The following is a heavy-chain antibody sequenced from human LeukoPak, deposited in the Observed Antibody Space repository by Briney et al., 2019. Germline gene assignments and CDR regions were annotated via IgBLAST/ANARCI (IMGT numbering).Heavy chain of an antibody. Sequence: GGSLRLSCAASGFTFSSYWMHWVRQAPGKGLVWVSRINNDGSSIIYADSVKGRFTISRDNAKNTLYLQMNSLRAEDTAVYYCARGMAGSSRFDNWGQGTLATVSS. D-gene: IGHD6-19*01. J-gene: IGHJ4*02. V-gene: IGHV3-74*01. CDR2: INNDGSSI. CDR3: ARGMAGSSRFDN. CDR1: GFTFSSYW.